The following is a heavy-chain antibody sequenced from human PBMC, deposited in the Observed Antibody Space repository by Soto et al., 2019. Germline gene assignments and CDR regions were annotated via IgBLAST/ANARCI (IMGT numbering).Heavy chain of an antibody. J-gene: IGHJ5*02. Sequence: EVQLLESGGGLVQPGGSLRLSCAASGFTFSSYAMSWVRQAPGKGLEWVSAISGSGGSTYYADSVKGRFTISRDNSKNTLYLQMNSLRGEDTAVYYCAKDQRHDIVVVVASPSWFDPWGQGTLVTVSS. CDR2: ISGSGGST. V-gene: IGHV3-23*01. CDR3: AKDQRHDIVVVVASPSWFDP. CDR1: GFTFSSYA. D-gene: IGHD2-15*01.